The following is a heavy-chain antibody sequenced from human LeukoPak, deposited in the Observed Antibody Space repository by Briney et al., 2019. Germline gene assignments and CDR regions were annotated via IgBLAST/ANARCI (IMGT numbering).Heavy chain of an antibody. CDR2: INPNSGGT. CDR3: ARDARYCSSGSCYLDY. V-gene: IGHV1-2*02. D-gene: IGHD2-15*01. CDR1: GYTFTGYY. J-gene: IGHJ4*02. Sequence: GASVKVSCKASGYTFTGYYMHWVRQAPGQGLEWMGWINPNSGGTNYAQKFQGRVTMTRDTSISTAYMELSRLRSDDTAVYYCARDARYCSSGSCYLDYWGQGTLVTVSS.